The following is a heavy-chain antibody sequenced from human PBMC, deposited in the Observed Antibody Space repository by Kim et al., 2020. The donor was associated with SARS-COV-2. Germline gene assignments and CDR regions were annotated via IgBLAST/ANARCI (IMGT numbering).Heavy chain of an antibody. J-gene: IGHJ5*02. CDR3: ATAPPYCTNGVCQNWFDP. CDR1: GRTLTELS. Sequence: ASVRVSCKVSGRTLTELSMHWVRQAPGKGLEWMGGFDPEDAETIYAQKFQGRVTMTEDTSTDTAYMQLSSLRSEDTAVYYCATAPPYCTNGVCQNWFDPW. V-gene: IGHV1-24*01. CDR2: FDPEDAET. D-gene: IGHD2-8*01.